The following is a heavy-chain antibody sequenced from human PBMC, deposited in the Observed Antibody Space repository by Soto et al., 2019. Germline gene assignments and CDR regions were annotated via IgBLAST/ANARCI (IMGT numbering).Heavy chain of an antibody. CDR1: GGSISSGGYY. D-gene: IGHD6-19*01. Sequence: TLSLTCTVSGGSISSGGYYWSWIRQHPGKGLEWIGYIYYSGSTYYNPSLKSRVTISVDTSKNQFSLKLSSVTAADTAVYYCARDPIAVAGEFGYWGQGTLVTVSS. CDR3: ARDPIAVAGEFGY. CDR2: IYYSGST. J-gene: IGHJ4*02. V-gene: IGHV4-31*03.